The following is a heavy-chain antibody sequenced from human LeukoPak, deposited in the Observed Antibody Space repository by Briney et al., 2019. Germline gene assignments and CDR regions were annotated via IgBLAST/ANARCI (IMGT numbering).Heavy chain of an antibody. V-gene: IGHV1-3*01. Sequence: ASVTVSCKASGYTFTSYAMHWVRQAPGQRLEWMGWINAGNGNTKYSQKFQGRVTITRDTSASTAYMELSSLRSEDTAVYYCAREDPTPKYYYDSSGLLPWGQGTLVTVSS. CDR1: GYTFTSYA. J-gene: IGHJ5*02. D-gene: IGHD3-22*01. CDR3: AREDPTPKYYYDSSGLLP. CDR2: INAGNGNT.